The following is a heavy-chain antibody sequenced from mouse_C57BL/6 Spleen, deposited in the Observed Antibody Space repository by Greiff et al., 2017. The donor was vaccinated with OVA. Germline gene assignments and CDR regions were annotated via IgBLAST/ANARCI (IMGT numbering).Heavy chain of an antibody. CDR3: ATSTVPFFYAMDY. Sequence: VQLQQSGAELVRPGASVKLSCKASGYTFTDYYINWVKQRPGQGLEWIARIYPGSGNTYYNEKFKGKATLTAEKSSSTAYMQLSSLTSEDSAVYFCATSTVPFFYAMDYWGQGTSVTVSS. CDR2: IYPGSGNT. CDR1: GYTFTDYY. D-gene: IGHD1-1*01. J-gene: IGHJ4*01. V-gene: IGHV1-76*01.